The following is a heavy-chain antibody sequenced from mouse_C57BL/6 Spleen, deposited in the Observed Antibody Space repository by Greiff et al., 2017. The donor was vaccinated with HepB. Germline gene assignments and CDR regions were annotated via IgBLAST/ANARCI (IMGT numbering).Heavy chain of an antibody. V-gene: IGHV1-26*01. D-gene: IGHD1-1*01. CDR2: INPNNGGT. J-gene: IGHJ3*01. CDR3: VYGSQFAY. CDR1: GYTFTDYY. Sequence: VQLQQSGPELVKPGASVKISCKASGYTFTDYYMNWVKQSHGKSLEWIGDINPNNGGTSYNQKFKGKATLTVDKSSSTAYMELRSLTSEDSAVYYCVYGSQFAYWGQGTLVTVSA.